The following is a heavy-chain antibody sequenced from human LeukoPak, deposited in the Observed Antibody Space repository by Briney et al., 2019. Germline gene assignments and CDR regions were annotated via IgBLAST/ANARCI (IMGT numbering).Heavy chain of an antibody. V-gene: IGHV4-59*01. CDR2: IYYSGST. J-gene: IGHJ3*02. CDR1: GGSISSYY. CDR3: ARTPTRAFDI. D-gene: IGHD5-12*01. Sequence: SETLSLTCTVSGGSISSYYWSWIRQPPGKGLEWIGYIYYSGSTNYNPSPKSRVTISVDTSKNQFSLKLSSVTAADTAVYYCARTPTRAFDIWGQGTMVTVSS.